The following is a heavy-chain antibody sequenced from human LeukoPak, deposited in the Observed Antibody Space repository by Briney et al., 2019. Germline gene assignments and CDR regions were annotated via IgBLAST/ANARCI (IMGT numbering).Heavy chain of an antibody. Sequence: SETLSLTCTVSGGFISTYYWSWIRQSAGKGLEWIGRIYTSGSTNYNPSLKSRVTMSVDTSKSQFSLKLSSVTAADTAAYYCATKYSSGWYWYFDLWGRGTLVTVSS. CDR3: ATKYSSGWYWYFDL. D-gene: IGHD6-19*01. CDR2: IYTSGST. CDR1: GGFISTYY. J-gene: IGHJ2*01. V-gene: IGHV4-4*07.